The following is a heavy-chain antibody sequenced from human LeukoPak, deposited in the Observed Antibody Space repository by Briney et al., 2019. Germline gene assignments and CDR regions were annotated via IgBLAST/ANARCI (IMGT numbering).Heavy chain of an antibody. CDR2: INEDGSTT. CDR3: VRDLGGRSGH. Sequence: GGSLRLSCAASGFTFSSNRMHWVRQAPGKGLVWVSRINEDGSTTNYADSVKGRSTIFRDNAKNTLYLQMNSLRAEDTAVYYCVRDLGGRSGHWGQGTLVTVSS. V-gene: IGHV3-74*01. D-gene: IGHD1-26*01. J-gene: IGHJ4*02. CDR1: GFTFSSNR.